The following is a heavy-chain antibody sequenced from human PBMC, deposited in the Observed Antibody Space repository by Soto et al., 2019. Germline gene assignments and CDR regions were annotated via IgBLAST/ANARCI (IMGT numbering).Heavy chain of an antibody. CDR2: IIPIFGTA. Sequence: QVQLVQSGAEVKKPGSSVKVSCKASGGTFSSYAISWVRQAPGQGLEWMGGIIPIFGTANYAQKFQGRVTITADKSTSTAYMELSSLRSEDTAVYYCARYTFGGVIADYYFDYWGQGTLVTFSS. D-gene: IGHD3-16*02. CDR1: GGTFSSYA. V-gene: IGHV1-69*06. J-gene: IGHJ4*02. CDR3: ARYTFGGVIADYYFDY.